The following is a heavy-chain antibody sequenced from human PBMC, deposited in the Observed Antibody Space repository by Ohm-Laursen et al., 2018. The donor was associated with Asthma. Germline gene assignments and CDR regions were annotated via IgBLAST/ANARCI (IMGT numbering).Heavy chain of an antibody. CDR1: GFTFDDYA. CDR3: AKEIRGFAFDI. Sequence: RSLRLSCAASGFTFDDYAMHWVRQAPGKGLEWVSGISWNSGSIGYADSVKGRFTISRDNAKNSLYLQMNSLRAEDTALYYCAKEIRGFAFDIWGQGTMVTVSS. D-gene: IGHD3-16*01. V-gene: IGHV3-9*01. J-gene: IGHJ3*02. CDR2: ISWNSGSI.